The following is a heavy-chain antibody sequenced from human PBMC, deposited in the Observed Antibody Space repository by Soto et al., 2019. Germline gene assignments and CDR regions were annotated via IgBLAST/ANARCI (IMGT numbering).Heavy chain of an antibody. CDR1: GGSISSGGYY. Sequence: QVQLQESGPGLVKPSQTLSLTCTVSGGSISSGGYYWSWIRQHPGKGLEWIGYIYYSGSTYYNPSLKSRVTISLDTSKNQFSLKLSSVTAADTAVYYCARDAPHPPYYYGMDVWGQGTTVTVSS. CDR2: IYYSGST. CDR3: ARDAPHPPYYYGMDV. V-gene: IGHV4-31*03. J-gene: IGHJ6*02.